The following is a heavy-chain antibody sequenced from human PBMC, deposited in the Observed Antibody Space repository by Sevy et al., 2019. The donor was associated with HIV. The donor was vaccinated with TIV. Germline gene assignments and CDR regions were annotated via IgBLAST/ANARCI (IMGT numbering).Heavy chain of an antibody. CDR3: ARQDTALDYDFWSGYQTKFQH. J-gene: IGHJ1*01. Sequence: SETLSLTCTVSGGSISSSSYYWGWIRQPPGKGLEWIGSIYYSGSTYYNPSLKSRVTISVDTSKNQFSLKLSSVTAADTAVYYCARQDTALDYDFWSGYQTKFQHWGQGTLVTVSS. CDR1: GGSISSSSYY. V-gene: IGHV4-39*01. CDR2: IYYSGST. D-gene: IGHD3-3*01.